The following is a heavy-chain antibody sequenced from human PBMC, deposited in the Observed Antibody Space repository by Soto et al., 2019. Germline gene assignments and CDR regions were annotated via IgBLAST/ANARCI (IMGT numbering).Heavy chain of an antibody. CDR2: IRSKANSYAT. V-gene: IGHV3-73*01. CDR1: GFTFSGSA. D-gene: IGHD3-10*01. J-gene: IGHJ4*02. CDR3: TRHVSGSGSRTLDY. Sequence: EVQLVESGGGLVQPGGSLKLSCAASGFTFSGSAMHWVRQASGKGLEWVGRIRSKANSYATAYAASVKGRFTISRDDSKNTAYLQMNSLKTEDTAVYYCTRHVSGSGSRTLDYWGQGTLVTVSS.